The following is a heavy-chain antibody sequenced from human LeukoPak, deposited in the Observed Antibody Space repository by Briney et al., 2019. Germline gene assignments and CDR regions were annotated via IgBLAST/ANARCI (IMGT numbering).Heavy chain of an antibody. CDR2: INHSGST. CDR1: GGSFSGYY. Sequence: PSETLSLTCAVYGGSFSGYYWSWIRQPPGKGLEWIGEINHSGSTNYNPSLKSRATISVDTSKNQFSLKLSSVTAADTAVYYCARGQEYDFWSGFHVDYWGQGTLVTVSS. J-gene: IGHJ4*02. D-gene: IGHD3-3*01. CDR3: ARGQEYDFWSGFHVDY. V-gene: IGHV4-34*01.